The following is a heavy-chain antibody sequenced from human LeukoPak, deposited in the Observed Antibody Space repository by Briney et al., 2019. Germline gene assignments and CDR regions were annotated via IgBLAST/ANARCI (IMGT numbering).Heavy chain of an antibody. D-gene: IGHD2-2*01. V-gene: IGHV3-30-3*01. CDR3: AKAPGPYASGVYNWFDP. CDR2: ISYDGSNK. J-gene: IGHJ5*02. CDR1: GFTFSSYA. Sequence: PGGSLRLSCAASGFTFSSYAMHWVRQAPGKGLEWVAVISYDGSNKYYADSVKGRFTISRDNAKNSLYLQMNSLRAEDTASYYCAKAPGPYASGVYNWFDPWGQGTLVTVSS.